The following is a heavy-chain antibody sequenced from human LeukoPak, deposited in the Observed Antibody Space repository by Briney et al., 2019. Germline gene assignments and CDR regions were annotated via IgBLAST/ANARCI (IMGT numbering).Heavy chain of an antibody. D-gene: IGHD6-13*01. Sequence: GGSLRLSCAASGFTFNDYAINWVRQAPGKGLEWVSVISGGTGGSTYYADSVKGRFTISRDNSKNTLYLRMNSLRAEDTAVYYCAKRGSSSWTQFDYWGQGTLVTVSS. J-gene: IGHJ4*02. CDR2: ISGGTGGST. CDR1: GFTFNDYA. CDR3: AKRGSSSWTQFDY. V-gene: IGHV3-23*01.